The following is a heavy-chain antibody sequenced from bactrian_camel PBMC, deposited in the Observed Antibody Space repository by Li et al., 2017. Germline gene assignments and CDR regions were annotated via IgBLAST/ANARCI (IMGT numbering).Heavy chain of an antibody. CDR1: GDMYRNTY. V-gene: IGHV3S40*01. D-gene: IGHD2*01. CDR2: IARDGGTT. J-gene: IGHJ4*01. Sequence: VQLVESGGGSAQTGGSLNLTCVASGDMYRNTYLMAWFRQAPGKGLEWVSSIARDGGTTYYADAKKGRFTISRDNATNTVYLQMNSLKPEDTAVYYCVSLVGRPLVHQGTQVTVS.